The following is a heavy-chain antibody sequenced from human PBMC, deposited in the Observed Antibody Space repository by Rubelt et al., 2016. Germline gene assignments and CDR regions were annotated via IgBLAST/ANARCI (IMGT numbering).Heavy chain of an antibody. V-gene: IGHV1-69*10. CDR3: ARDARITGTYYFDY. CDR2: SIPILGMA. D-gene: IGHD1-20*01. CDR1: GGTFSSYA. Sequence: QVQLVQSGAEVKKPGSSVKVSCKASGGTFSSYAISWVRQAPGQGLEGMGGSIPILGMANYAQKFQGRVRITAEKSTRTAYMELSSLRSEDTAVYYCARDARITGTYYFDYWGQGTLVTVSS. J-gene: IGHJ4*02.